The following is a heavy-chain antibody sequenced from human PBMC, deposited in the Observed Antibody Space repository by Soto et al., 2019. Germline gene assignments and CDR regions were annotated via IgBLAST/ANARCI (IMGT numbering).Heavy chain of an antibody. D-gene: IGHD1-26*01. CDR3: AKDRHPDGIWSYDF. CDR2: ISYDGSNK. CDR1: GFTFSSYA. Sequence: GGSLRLSCAASGFTFSSYAMHWVRQAPGKGLEWVAVISYDGSNKYYADSVKGRFTISRDNSKNMLFLQMNSLRVEDTAVYYCAKDRHPDGIWSYDFWGQGTLVTVSS. V-gene: IGHV3-30-3*01. J-gene: IGHJ4*02.